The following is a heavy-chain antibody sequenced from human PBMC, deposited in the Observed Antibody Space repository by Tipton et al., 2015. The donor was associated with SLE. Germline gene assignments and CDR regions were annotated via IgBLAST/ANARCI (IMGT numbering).Heavy chain of an antibody. V-gene: IGHV4-38-2*02. CDR1: GYSISSGYY. CDR2: IYHSGST. Sequence: TLSLTCTVSGYSISSGYYWGWIRQPPGKGLEWIGSIYHSGSTYYNPSLKSRVTISVDTSKNQFSLKLSSVTAADTAVYYCARNPTSYCSGGSCYSPWFDPWGQGTLVTVSS. CDR3: ARNPTSYCSGGSCYSPWFDP. J-gene: IGHJ5*02. D-gene: IGHD2-15*01.